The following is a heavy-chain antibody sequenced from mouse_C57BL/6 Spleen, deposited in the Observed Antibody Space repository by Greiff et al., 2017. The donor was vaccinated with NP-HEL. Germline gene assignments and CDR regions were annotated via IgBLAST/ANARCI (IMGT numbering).Heavy chain of an antibody. J-gene: IGHJ3*01. CDR2: IYPGSGST. Sequence: VQLQQPGAELVKPGASVKMSCKASGYTFPSYWITWVKQRPGQGLEWIGDIYPGSGSTNYNEKFKSKATLTVDTSSSTAYMQLSSLTSEDSAVDCCARGTAQAPWFAYWGQGTLVTVSA. CDR1: GYTFPSYW. CDR3: ARGTAQAPWFAY. V-gene: IGHV1-55*01. D-gene: IGHD3-2*02.